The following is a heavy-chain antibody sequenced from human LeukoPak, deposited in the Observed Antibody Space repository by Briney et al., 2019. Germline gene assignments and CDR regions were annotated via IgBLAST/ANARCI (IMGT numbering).Heavy chain of an antibody. D-gene: IGHD6-13*01. CDR3: ASIAAAGFYYMDV. CDR1: GFTFDDYA. CDR2: ISSSSSTI. Sequence: GRSLRLSCAASGFTFDDYAMHWVRQAPGKGLEWVSYISSSSSTIYYADSVKGRFTISRDNAKNSLYLQMNSLRAEDTAVYYCASIAAAGFYYMDVWGKGTTVTVSS. J-gene: IGHJ6*03. V-gene: IGHV3-48*01.